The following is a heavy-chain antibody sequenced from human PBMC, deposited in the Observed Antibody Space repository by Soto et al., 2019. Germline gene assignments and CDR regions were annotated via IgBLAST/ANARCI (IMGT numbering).Heavy chain of an antibody. Sequence: GGSLRLSCAASGFTFSSYEMNWVRQAPGKGLEWVSYISSSGSTIYYADSVKGRFTISRDNAKNSLYLQMNSLRAEDTAVYYCARDYYDSSGYYPYGMDVWGQGTTVTVSS. CDR1: GFTFSSYE. CDR2: ISSSGSTI. V-gene: IGHV3-48*03. CDR3: ARDYYDSSGYYPYGMDV. J-gene: IGHJ6*02. D-gene: IGHD3-22*01.